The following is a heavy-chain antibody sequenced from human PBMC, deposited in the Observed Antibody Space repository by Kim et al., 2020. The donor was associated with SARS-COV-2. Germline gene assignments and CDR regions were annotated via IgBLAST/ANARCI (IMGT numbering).Heavy chain of an antibody. J-gene: IGHJ3*02. CDR3: ARVLDRNFWSGYLTGGAFDI. D-gene: IGHD3-3*01. Sequence: ASVKVSCKASGYTFTSYAMHWVRQAPGQRLEWMGWINAGNGNTKYSQKFQGRVTITRDTSASTAYMELSSLRSEDTAVYYCARVLDRNFWSGYLTGGAFDIWGQGTMVTVSS. CDR2: INAGNGNT. V-gene: IGHV1-3*01. CDR1: GYTFTSYA.